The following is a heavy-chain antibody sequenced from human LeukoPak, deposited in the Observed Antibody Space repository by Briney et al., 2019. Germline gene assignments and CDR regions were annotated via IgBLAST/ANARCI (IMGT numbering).Heavy chain of an antibody. D-gene: IGHD5-12*01. Sequence: GGSLRLSCAASGFTFNGYNMNWARQAPGKGLEWISYITSSSSSNSYADSVKGRFTISRDNSKNTLYLQMNSLRAEDTAVYYCARGPSGYHNTGGQGTLVTVSS. CDR2: ITSSSSSN. CDR3: ARGPSGYHNT. V-gene: IGHV3-48*01. J-gene: IGHJ4*02. CDR1: GFTFNGYN.